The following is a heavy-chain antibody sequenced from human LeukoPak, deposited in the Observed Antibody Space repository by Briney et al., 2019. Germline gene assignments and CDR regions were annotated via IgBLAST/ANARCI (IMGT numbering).Heavy chain of an antibody. CDR2: IYYKGNT. CDR1: SVSISTYY. CDR3: ARSGRPTSWFDP. J-gene: IGHJ5*02. V-gene: IGHV4-59*01. Sequence: KPSETLSLTCTVSSVSISTYYWSWIRQSPGKGLEWIGYIYYKGNTNYNPSLRSRVTISFDTPKNQFSLKLSSVTAADTAVYYCARSGRPTSWFDPWGQGTLVTVSS. D-gene: IGHD5-12*01.